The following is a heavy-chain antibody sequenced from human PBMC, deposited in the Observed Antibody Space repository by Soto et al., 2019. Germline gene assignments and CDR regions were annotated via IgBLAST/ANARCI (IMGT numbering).Heavy chain of an antibody. CDR3: ARAEGYCSSTSCYYYYGMDV. V-gene: IGHV1-8*01. J-gene: IGHJ6*02. CDR1: GYTFTSYD. D-gene: IGHD2-2*01. Sequence: QVQLVQSGAEVKKPGASVKVSCKASGYTFTSYDINWVRQATGQGLEWMGWMNPNSGNTGYAQKFQGRVTMTRNTSISTAYMELSSLRSEDTAVYCCARAEGYCSSTSCYYYYGMDVWGQGTTVTVSS. CDR2: MNPNSGNT.